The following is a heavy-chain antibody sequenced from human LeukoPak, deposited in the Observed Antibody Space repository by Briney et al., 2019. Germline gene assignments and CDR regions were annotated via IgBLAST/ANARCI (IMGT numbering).Heavy chain of an antibody. CDR1: GYTFTGYY. CDR2: INPNSGGT. D-gene: IGHD4-17*01. V-gene: IGHV1-2*06. CDR3: ASRASSVTTRGWYFDL. Sequence: ASVKVSCKASGYTFTGYYMHWARQAPGQGLEWMGRINPNSGGTNYAQKFQGRVTMTRDTSISTAYMELSRLRSDDTAVYYCASRASSVTTRGWYFDLWGRGTLVTVSS. J-gene: IGHJ2*01.